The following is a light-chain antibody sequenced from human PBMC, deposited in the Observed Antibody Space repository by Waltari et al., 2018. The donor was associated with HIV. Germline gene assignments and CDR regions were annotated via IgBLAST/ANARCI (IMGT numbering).Light chain of an antibody. CDR1: SSNLGASND. J-gene: IGLJ2*01. CDR2: RNT. V-gene: IGLV1-40*01. CDR3: QSFDNGLSGV. Sequence: QSVLTQPPSVSGAPGQRVTISCTGSSSNLGASNDVPWYQQLPGTAPKLLIYRNTNRPSGVPDRFSGSKSGTSASLAITGLRAEDEADYFCQSFDNGLSGVFGGGTKLTVL.